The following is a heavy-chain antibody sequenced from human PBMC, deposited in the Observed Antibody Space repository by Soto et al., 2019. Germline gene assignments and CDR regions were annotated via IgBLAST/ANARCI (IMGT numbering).Heavy chain of an antibody. CDR1: GFTFSDYA. J-gene: IGHJ4*02. CDR3: ARDWRRAIDY. CDR2: ISYDGGNK. Sequence: QVQLVESGGGVVQPGRSLRLSCAASGFTFSDYAMLWVRQAPGKGLEWVALISYDGGNKYYADSVRGRFTISRDNSENTRYVQMNSLRAEDTAVYYCARDWRRAIDYWGQGTLVTVSS. V-gene: IGHV3-30-3*01.